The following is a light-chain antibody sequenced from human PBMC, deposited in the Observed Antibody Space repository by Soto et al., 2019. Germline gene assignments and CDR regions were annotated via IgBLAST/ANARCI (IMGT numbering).Light chain of an antibody. CDR3: SSYTSSSTLYG. CDR2: EVG. CDR1: ISDVGGYNY. V-gene: IGLV2-14*01. Sequence: QSLLTQLASVCVSPGQSITISCTGTISDVGGYNYVSWYQQHPGKATKLMIYEVGNRPSGVSSRFSGSKPGSTASLTISGLQAEDEADYYCSSYTSSSTLYGFGTGTKVTV. J-gene: IGLJ1*01.